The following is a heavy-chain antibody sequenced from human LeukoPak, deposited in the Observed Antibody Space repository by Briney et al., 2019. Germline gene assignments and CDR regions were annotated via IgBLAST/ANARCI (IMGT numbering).Heavy chain of an antibody. Sequence: ASVKVSCKASGGTFSSYAMSWVRQAPGQGLEWMGRIIPIFGTANYAQKFQGRVTITADKSTSTAYMELSSLRSEDTAVYYCARWGIAAAHFDYWGQGTLVTVSS. D-gene: IGHD6-13*01. V-gene: IGHV1-69*06. CDR1: GGTFSSYA. CDR3: ARWGIAAAHFDY. CDR2: IIPIFGTA. J-gene: IGHJ4*02.